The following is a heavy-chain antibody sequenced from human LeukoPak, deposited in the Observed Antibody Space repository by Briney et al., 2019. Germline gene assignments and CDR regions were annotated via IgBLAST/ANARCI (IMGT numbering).Heavy chain of an antibody. V-gene: IGHV1-8*01. J-gene: IGHJ5*02. CDR3: ARVRPGPCNYFDL. CDR1: GYTFTNYD. CDR2: LNPNSGKT. Sequence: ASVKVSCKASGYTFTNYDINWVRQATGQGLEWMGWLNPNSGKTGYEQKFQGRVTMTRDSSISTAYLDLSSLSSEDTAVYYCARVRPGPCNYFDLWGQGTLVTVSS.